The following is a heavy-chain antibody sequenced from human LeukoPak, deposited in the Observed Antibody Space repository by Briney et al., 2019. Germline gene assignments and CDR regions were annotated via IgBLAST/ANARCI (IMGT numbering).Heavy chain of an antibody. CDR3: ARSGELLSFFPLDY. CDR2: ISAYNGNT. D-gene: IGHD3-10*01. V-gene: IGHV1-18*01. J-gene: IGHJ4*02. Sequence: ASVKVPCKASGYTFTSYGISWVRQAPGQGLEWMGWISAYNGNTNYAQKPQGRVTMTTDTSTSTAYMELRSLRSDDTAVYYCARSGELLSFFPLDYWGQGTLVTVSS. CDR1: GYTFTSYG.